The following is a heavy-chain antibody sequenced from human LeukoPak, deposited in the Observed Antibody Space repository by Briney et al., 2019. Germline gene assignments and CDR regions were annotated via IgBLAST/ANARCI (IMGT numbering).Heavy chain of an antibody. CDR1: GGSISSSDYH. CDR3: ARLKRYCSVSSCYLNWLDP. D-gene: IGHD2-15*01. J-gene: IGHJ5*02. Sequence: PSETLSLTCSVSGGSISSSDYHWGWIRQPPGKGLEWTGNLYYGGSTSYNPSLKSRVTISVDTSKNQFSLKLSSVTAADTAVYYCARLKRYCSVSSCYLNWLDPWGQGTLVTVSS. CDR2: LYYGGST. V-gene: IGHV4-39*01.